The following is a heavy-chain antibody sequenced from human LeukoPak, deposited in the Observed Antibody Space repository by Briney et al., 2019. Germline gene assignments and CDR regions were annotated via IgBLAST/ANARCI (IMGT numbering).Heavy chain of an antibody. Sequence: GGSLRLSCAAPGFSFDTYAMTWVRQAPGKGVEWDSAISGDGGSTYYAVCVKGRFTITRDNSKNTLYLQINGLRAEDTAVYYCTLGSLYSSSWYGDYWGQGTLVTVSS. CDR3: TLGSLYSSSWYGDY. D-gene: IGHD6-13*01. CDR2: ISGDGGST. CDR1: GFSFDTYA. V-gene: IGHV3-23*01. J-gene: IGHJ4*02.